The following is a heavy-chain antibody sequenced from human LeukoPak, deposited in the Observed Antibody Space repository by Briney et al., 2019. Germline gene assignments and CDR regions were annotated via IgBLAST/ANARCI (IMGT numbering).Heavy chain of an antibody. V-gene: IGHV3-30-3*01. CDR3: ARASKAGYTAMVPLDY. CDR2: ISYDGSNK. CDR1: GFTFISYA. J-gene: IGHJ4*02. Sequence: GGSLRLSCAASGFTFISYAMHWVRQAPGKGLEWVAVISYDGSNKYYADSVKGRFTISRDNSKNTLYLQMNSLRAEDTAVYYCARASKAGYTAMVPLDYWGQGTLVTVSS. D-gene: IGHD5-18*01.